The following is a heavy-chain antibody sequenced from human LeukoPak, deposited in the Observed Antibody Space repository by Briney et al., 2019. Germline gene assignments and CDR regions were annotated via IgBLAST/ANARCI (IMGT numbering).Heavy chain of an antibody. J-gene: IGHJ6*03. CDR2: ISGSDGST. Sequence: GGTLRLSCAASGFTFSSYGMSWVRQAPGKGLEWVSGISGSDGSTYYADAVKDRFTISRDNSKNTLYLQMNSLRAEDTAVYYCAKGSVDYYYYYMDVWGKGTTVTISS. V-gene: IGHV3-23*01. CDR3: AKGSVDYYYYYMDV. D-gene: IGHD3-3*01. CDR1: GFTFSSYG.